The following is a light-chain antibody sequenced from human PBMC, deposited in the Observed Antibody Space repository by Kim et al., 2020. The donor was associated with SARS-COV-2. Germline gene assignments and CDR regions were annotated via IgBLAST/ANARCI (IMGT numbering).Light chain of an antibody. Sequence: QSALTQPRSVSASPGQSVTISCSGTSYDIGGYNYVSWYQQHPGKAPKLMIFDVNQRPSGVPDRFSGSKSGNTASLTISGLQVEDEADYYCCSYAGNSVVFGGGTKVTVL. V-gene: IGLV2-11*01. CDR3: CSYAGNSVV. CDR2: DVN. CDR1: SYDIGGYNY. J-gene: IGLJ2*01.